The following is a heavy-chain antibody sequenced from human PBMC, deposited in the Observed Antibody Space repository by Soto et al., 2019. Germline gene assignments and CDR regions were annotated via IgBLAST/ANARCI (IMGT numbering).Heavy chain of an antibody. V-gene: IGHV3-33*01. CDR1: GFTFSNYG. J-gene: IGHJ4*02. Sequence: QVQLVESGGGVVQPGRSLRLSCAASGFTFSNYGMHWVRQAPGKGLEWVAVIWYDGSNKYYADSVKGRFTISRDNSKNTLYLQMVSLIAGDTAVYYCARAAAGNSPFDYWGQGTLVTVSS. CDR2: IWYDGSNK. CDR3: ARAAAGNSPFDY. D-gene: IGHD6-13*01.